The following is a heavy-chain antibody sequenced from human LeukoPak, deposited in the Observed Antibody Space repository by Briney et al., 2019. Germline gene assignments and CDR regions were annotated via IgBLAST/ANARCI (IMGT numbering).Heavy chain of an antibody. CDR1: GNSISSGYY. CDR3: AKLNSYDFFFDY. V-gene: IGHV4-38-2*02. CDR2: IYHSGTS. J-gene: IGHJ4*02. Sequence: SGTLSLTCTVSGNSISSGYYWGWIRQPPGKGLEWIGSIYHSGTSYYNPSLKSRVTISVDTSKNQFSLKLSSVTAADTAVYYCAKLNSYDFFFDYWGQGTLVTVSS. D-gene: IGHD5-12*01.